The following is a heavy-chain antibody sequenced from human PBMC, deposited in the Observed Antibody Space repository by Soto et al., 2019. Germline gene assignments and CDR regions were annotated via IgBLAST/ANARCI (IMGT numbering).Heavy chain of an antibody. CDR1: GSPSRSYA. CDR2: MSSEGNRQ. J-gene: IGHJ3*02. V-gene: IGHV3-30*03. CDR3: ARGHAPVIHSSFEI. Sequence: QMQLVESGEGVFRLGTSLRVSVEALGSPSRSYALPGVRQAPGKGLEWVGAMSSEGNRQDYGDSVRGRFSISRDNSKNTLYLQMNSLRGDDTAVYYCARGHAPVIHSSFEIWGEGTVVTVSS.